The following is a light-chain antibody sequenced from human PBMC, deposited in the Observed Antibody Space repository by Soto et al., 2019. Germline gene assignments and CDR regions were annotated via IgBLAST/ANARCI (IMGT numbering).Light chain of an antibody. CDR2: DAS. CDR1: QSISSW. CDR3: QQYNSYSPIT. J-gene: IGKJ5*01. V-gene: IGKV1-5*01. Sequence: DSKMTRSRSTLSATVGDRVTITCRASQSISSWLAWYQQKPGKAPKLLIYDASSLESGVPSRFSGSGSGTEFTLTISSLQPDDFATYYCQQYNSYSPITFGQGTRLEIK.